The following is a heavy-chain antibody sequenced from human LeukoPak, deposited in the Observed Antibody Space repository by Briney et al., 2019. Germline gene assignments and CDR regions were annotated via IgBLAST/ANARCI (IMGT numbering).Heavy chain of an antibody. V-gene: IGHV3-23*01. D-gene: IGHD4-23*01. CDR3: AKGNGGNSGEYFYYAMDV. CDR2: ISGSGGNT. J-gene: IGHJ6*02. Sequence: GGSLRLSCAASRFTFSSYAMTWVRQAPGKGLEWVSAISGSGGNTYYADSVKGRFTISRDNSKNTLYLQMNSLRAEDTAVYYCAKGNGGNSGEYFYYAMDVWGQGTTVTVSS. CDR1: RFTFSSYA.